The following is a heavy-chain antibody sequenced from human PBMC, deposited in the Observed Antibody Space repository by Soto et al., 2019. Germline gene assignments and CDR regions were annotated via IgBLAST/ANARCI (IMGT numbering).Heavy chain of an antibody. Sequence: QVQLVQSGAEVKKPGSSVKVSCKASGGTFSSYAISWVRQAPGQGLEWMGGIIPIFGTANYAQKFQGRVTITADESTSTAYRELSSLRSEDTAVYYCAAAPADGYTLPYGMDVWGQGTTVTVSS. CDR3: AAAPADGYTLPYGMDV. V-gene: IGHV1-69*01. D-gene: IGHD5-12*01. CDR2: IIPIFGTA. CDR1: GGTFSSYA. J-gene: IGHJ6*02.